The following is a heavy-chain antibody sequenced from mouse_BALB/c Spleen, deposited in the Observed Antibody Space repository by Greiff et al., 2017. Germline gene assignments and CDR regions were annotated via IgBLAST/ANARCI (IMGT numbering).Heavy chain of an antibody. CDR3: ARWEITTGYAY. J-gene: IGHJ3*01. V-gene: IGHV5-17*02. D-gene: IGHD2-4*01. CDR1: GFTFSSFG. CDR2: ISSGSSTI. Sequence: EVMLVESGGGLVQPGGSRKLSCAASGFTFSSFGMHWVRQAPEKGLEWVAYISSGSSTIYYADTVKGRFTISRDNPKNTLFLQMTSLRSEDTAMYYCARWEITTGYAYWGQGTLVTVSA.